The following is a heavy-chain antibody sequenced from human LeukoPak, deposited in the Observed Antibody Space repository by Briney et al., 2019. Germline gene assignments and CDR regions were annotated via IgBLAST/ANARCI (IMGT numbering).Heavy chain of an antibody. CDR2: INPHSGGT. Sequence: SSVKASCKPSGYTFTDYYMHWVRQAPGQGLEWVGWINPHSGGTKYAQKFQGRVTMSRDTSISTAYMELSRLRSDDTAVYYCARVMPLEGSGSDTLDYWGQGTLVTVSS. J-gene: IGHJ4*02. V-gene: IGHV1-2*02. CDR1: GYTFTDYY. D-gene: IGHD3-10*01. CDR3: ARVMPLEGSGSDTLDY.